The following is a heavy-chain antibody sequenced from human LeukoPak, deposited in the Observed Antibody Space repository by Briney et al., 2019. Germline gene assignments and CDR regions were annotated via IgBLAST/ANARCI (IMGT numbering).Heavy chain of an antibody. CDR3: ARVGRGNRPYNWFDP. D-gene: IGHD4-23*01. V-gene: IGHV4-39*07. J-gene: IGHJ5*02. Sequence: SETLSLTCTVSGGSISSSSYYWGWIRQPPGKGLEWIGSIYYSGSTYYNPSLKSRVTISVDTSKNQFSLKLSSVTAADTAVYYCARVGRGNRPYNWFDPWGQGTLVTVSS. CDR2: IYYSGST. CDR1: GGSISSSSYY.